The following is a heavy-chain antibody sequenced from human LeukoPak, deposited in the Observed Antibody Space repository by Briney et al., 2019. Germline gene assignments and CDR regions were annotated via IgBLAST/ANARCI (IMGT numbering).Heavy chain of an antibody. Sequence: GESLKISCKDSGYSFTSYWIGWARQMPGKGLEWTGIIFPGDSDTRYSPSFQGQVTISADKSISTAYLQWSSLKASDTAMYYCARVRGSGGFVIDYWGQGTLVTVSS. D-gene: IGHD6-19*01. CDR1: GYSFTSYW. J-gene: IGHJ4*02. CDR2: IFPGDSDT. V-gene: IGHV5-51*01. CDR3: ARVRGSGGFVIDY.